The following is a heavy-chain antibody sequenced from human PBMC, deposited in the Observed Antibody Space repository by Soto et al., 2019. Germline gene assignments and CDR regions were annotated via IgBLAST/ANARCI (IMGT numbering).Heavy chain of an antibody. D-gene: IGHD3-10*01. J-gene: IGHJ5*02. CDR1: GFTFSSYW. Sequence: GGSLRRSCAASGFTFSSYWMSWVRQAPGKGLEWVANIKQDGSEKYYVDSVKGRFTISRDNAKNSLYLQMNSLRAEDTAVYYCARDSPNTMVRGVIISSWFDPWGQGNLVTVSS. CDR2: IKQDGSEK. V-gene: IGHV3-7*03. CDR3: ARDSPNTMVRGVIISSWFDP.